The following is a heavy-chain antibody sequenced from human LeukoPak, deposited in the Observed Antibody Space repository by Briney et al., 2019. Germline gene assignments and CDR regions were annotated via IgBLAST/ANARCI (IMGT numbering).Heavy chain of an antibody. CDR1: GFTFSRYD. V-gene: IGHV3-13*01. J-gene: IGHJ4*02. CDR3: ARVRYDFDY. D-gene: IGHD5-12*01. Sequence: GSLELSFAASGFTFSRYDMPRVCQGTGKGLEWVSAIGTAGDTYYPGSVKGRFTISRENAKNSLYLQMNSLRAEDTAVYYCARVRYDFDYWGQGTLVTVSS. CDR2: IGTAGDT.